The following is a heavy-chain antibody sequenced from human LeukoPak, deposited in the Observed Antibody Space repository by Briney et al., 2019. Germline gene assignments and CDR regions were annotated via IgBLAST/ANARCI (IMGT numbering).Heavy chain of an antibody. CDR1: GGSFSGYY. CDR2: INHSGGT. Sequence: SETLSLTCAVYGGSFSGYYWSWIRQPPGKGLEWIGEINHSGGTNYNPSLKSRVTISVDTSKNQFSLKLSSVTAADTAVYYCARVGSSSWMGRFDPWGQGTLVTVSS. D-gene: IGHD6-13*01. V-gene: IGHV4-34*01. CDR3: ARVGSSSWMGRFDP. J-gene: IGHJ5*02.